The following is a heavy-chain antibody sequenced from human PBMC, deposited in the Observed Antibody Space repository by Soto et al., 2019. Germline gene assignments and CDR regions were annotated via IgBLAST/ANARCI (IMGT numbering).Heavy chain of an antibody. Sequence: WESLRISCQGSGYTFSNSWIAWVRQMPGEGLEWVGIIYPGDSDIRYSPSFQGQVTISADKSINTAYLQWSSLKVSDTAMYYCARRGGFGRTYYFGPWGQGTLVTVSS. J-gene: IGHJ4*02. V-gene: IGHV5-51*01. CDR3: ARRGGFGRTYYFGP. CDR2: IYPGDSDI. D-gene: IGHD3-10*01. CDR1: GYTFSNSW.